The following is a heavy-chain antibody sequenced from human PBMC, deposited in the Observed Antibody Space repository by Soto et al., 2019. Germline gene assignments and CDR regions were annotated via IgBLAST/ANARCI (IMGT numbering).Heavy chain of an antibody. CDR1: GGSISSSSYY. J-gene: IGHJ1*01. V-gene: IGHV4-39*01. CDR3: ARLAGQQQLVGWGEYFQH. CDR2: IYYSGST. D-gene: IGHD6-13*01. Sequence: SETLSLTCTVSGGSISSSSYYWGWIRQPPGKGLEWIGSIYYSGSTYYNPSLKSRVTISVDTSKNQFSLKLSSVTAADTAVYYCARLAGQQQLVGWGEYFQHWGQGTLVTVSS.